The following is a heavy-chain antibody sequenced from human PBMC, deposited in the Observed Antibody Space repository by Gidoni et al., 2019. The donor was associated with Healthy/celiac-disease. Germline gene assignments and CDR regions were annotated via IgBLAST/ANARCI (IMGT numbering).Heavy chain of an antibody. CDR3: AKDEEEQQPSSLDY. CDR2: ISGSGGST. J-gene: IGHJ4*02. Sequence: EVQLLESGGGLVQPGGSLRRSCAASGFTFRSYAMSWVRQAPGKGLEWVSAISGSGGSTYYADSVKGRFTISRDNSKNTLYLQMNSLRAEDTAVYYCAKDEEEQQPSSLDYWGQGTLVTVSS. D-gene: IGHD6-13*01. V-gene: IGHV3-23*01. CDR1: GFTFRSYA.